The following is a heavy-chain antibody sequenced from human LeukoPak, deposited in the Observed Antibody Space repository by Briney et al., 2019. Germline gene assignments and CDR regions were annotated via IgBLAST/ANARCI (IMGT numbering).Heavy chain of an antibody. J-gene: IGHJ4*02. CDR1: GGSFSGYY. Sequence: SETLSLTCAVHGGSFSGYYWSWIRQPPGKGLEWIGEINHSGSTNYNPSLKSRVTISVDTSKNQFSLKLSSVTAADTAVYYCARYSYGHAFDYWGQGTLVTVSS. CDR3: ARYSYGHAFDY. V-gene: IGHV4-34*01. CDR2: INHSGST. D-gene: IGHD5-18*01.